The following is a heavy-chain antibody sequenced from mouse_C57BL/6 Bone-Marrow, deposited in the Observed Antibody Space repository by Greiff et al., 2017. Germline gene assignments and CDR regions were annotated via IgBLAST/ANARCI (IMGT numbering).Heavy chain of an antibody. J-gene: IGHJ3*01. D-gene: IGHD2-5*01. CDR2: ISYSGST. CDR3: ARGEILLGYYSNYWFAY. V-gene: IGHV3-1*01. Sequence: DVQLQESGPGMVKPSQSLSLTCTVTGYSITSGYDWHWIRHFPGNNLEWMGYISYSGSTTYNPSLKSRISLTPDTSKNHFFLKLNSVTTEDTATYYCARGEILLGYYSNYWFAYWGQGTLVTVSA. CDR1: GYSITSGYD.